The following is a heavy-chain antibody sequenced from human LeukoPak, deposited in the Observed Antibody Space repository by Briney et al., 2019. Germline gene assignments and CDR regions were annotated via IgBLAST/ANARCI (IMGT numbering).Heavy chain of an antibody. J-gene: IGHJ4*02. Sequence: GASVKVSCKASGYTFTGYYMHWVRQAPGQGLEWMGWINPNSGGTNYAQKFQGRVTMTRDTSISTAYMELSSLRSEDTAVYYCARVPRCYDILMKAHDYWGQGTLVTVSS. V-gene: IGHV1-2*02. CDR3: ARVPRCYDILMKAHDY. CDR2: INPNSGGT. CDR1: GYTFTGYY. D-gene: IGHD3-9*01.